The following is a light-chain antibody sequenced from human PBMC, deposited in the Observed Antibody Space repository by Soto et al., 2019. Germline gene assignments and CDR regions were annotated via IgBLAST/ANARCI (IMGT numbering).Light chain of an antibody. J-gene: IGKJ1*01. V-gene: IGKV3-20*01. CDR2: GAS. Sequence: EIVLTQPPGTLSLSPGERATLSCRASQSISSSYLAWYQQKPGQAPRLLIYGASSRATGIPDRFSGSGPGTDFTLTISRLEPEDFAVYYCQQYGSSPPWTFGQGTKVDIK. CDR1: QSISSSY. CDR3: QQYGSSPPWT.